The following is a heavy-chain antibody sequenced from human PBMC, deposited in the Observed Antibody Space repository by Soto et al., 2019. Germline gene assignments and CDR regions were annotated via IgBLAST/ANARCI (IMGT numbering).Heavy chain of an antibody. CDR3: ARDDDSSGYFGYFQH. Sequence: SVKVSCKASGGTFSSYASSWVRQAPGQGLEWMGGIIPIFGTANYAQKFQGRVTITADESTSTAYMELSSLRSEDTAVYYCARDDDSSGYFGYFQHWGQGTLVTVSS. CDR1: GGTFSSYA. D-gene: IGHD3-22*01. J-gene: IGHJ1*01. CDR2: IIPIFGTA. V-gene: IGHV1-69*13.